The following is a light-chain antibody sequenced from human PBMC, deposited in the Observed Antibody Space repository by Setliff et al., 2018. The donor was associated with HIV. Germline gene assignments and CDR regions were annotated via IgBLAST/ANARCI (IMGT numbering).Light chain of an antibody. Sequence: QSALAQPPSVSGAPGQSVTISCTGNNSNIGAGYDVHWYQQLPGTAPKLLMFGNYNRPSGVPDRFSGSKSGTSASLAITGLQAEDEADYYCQSYDSSLSGWVFGGGTKVTVL. J-gene: IGLJ3*02. CDR2: GNY. CDR3: QSYDSSLSGWV. V-gene: IGLV1-40*01. CDR1: NSNIGAGYD.